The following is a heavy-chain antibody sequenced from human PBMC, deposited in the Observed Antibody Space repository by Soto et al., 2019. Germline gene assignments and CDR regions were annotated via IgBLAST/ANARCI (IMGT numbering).Heavy chain of an antibody. CDR3: ARAGQYYDASGYAD. J-gene: IGHJ4*02. CDR2: ISVYNGNT. D-gene: IGHD3-22*01. Sequence: QVKLVQSGTEVKKPGASIKVSCKASGYSFVTSGMTWVRQAPGQWLEWMGWISVYNGNTNYDQKLQDRVTMTTDTSTNTAYLEVRNLRSDDTAVYYCARAGQYYDASGYADWGQGTLVTVSS. CDR1: GYSFVTSG. V-gene: IGHV1-18*01.